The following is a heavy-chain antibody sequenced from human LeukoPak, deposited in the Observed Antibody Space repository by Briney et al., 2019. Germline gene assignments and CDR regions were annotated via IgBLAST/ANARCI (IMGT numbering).Heavy chain of an antibody. CDR1: GYTFTGYY. J-gene: IGHJ4*02. CDR3: ARDISGSYPAYYFDY. CDR2: INPNSGGT. V-gene: IGHV1-2*02. D-gene: IGHD1-26*01. Sequence: GASVKVSCKASGYTFTGYYMHWVRQTPGQGLEWMGWINPNSGGTNYAQKFQGRVTMTRDTSISTAYMELSRLRSDDTAVYYCARDISGSYPAYYFDYWAQGTLVTVSP.